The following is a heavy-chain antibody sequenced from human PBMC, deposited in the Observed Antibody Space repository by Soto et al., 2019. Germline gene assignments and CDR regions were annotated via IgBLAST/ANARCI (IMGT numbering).Heavy chain of an antibody. CDR1: GFTFSSYA. V-gene: IGHV3-30-3*01. CDR3: ARDRIVTMIVVVIHYYYYGMDV. Sequence: QVQLVESGGGVVQPGRSLRLSCAASGFTFSSYAMHWVRQAPGKGLEWVAVISYDGSNKYYADSVKGRFTISRDNSKNTLYLQMNSLRAEDTAVYYCARDRIVTMIVVVIHYYYYGMDVWGQGTTVTVSS. D-gene: IGHD3-22*01. CDR2: ISYDGSNK. J-gene: IGHJ6*02.